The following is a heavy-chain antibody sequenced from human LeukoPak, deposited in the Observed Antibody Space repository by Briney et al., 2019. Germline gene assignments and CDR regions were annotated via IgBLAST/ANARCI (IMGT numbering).Heavy chain of an antibody. Sequence: GGSLRLSCAASGFTFSSYGMHWVRQAPGKGLEWVAVIWYDGSNKYYADSVKGRFTISRDNSKNTLYLQMNSLRPEDTAVYSCASDYYYDTSGYYPDYWGQGTLVTVSS. J-gene: IGHJ4*02. CDR1: GFTFSSYG. CDR3: ASDYYYDTSGYYPDY. CDR2: IWYDGSNK. D-gene: IGHD3-22*01. V-gene: IGHV3-33*01.